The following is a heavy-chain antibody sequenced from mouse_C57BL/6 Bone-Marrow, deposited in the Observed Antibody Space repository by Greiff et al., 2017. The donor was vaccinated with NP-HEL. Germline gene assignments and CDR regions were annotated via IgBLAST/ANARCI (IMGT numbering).Heavy chain of an antibody. CDR1: GYSITSGYY. V-gene: IGHV3-6*01. CDR3: ARGRLRRGYYVDY. J-gene: IGHJ2*01. D-gene: IGHD2-4*01. CDR2: ISYDGSN. Sequence: EVHLVESGPGLVKPSQSLSLTCSVTGYSITSGYYWNWIRQFPGNKLEWMGYISYDGSNNYNPSLKNRISITRDTSKNQFFLKLNSVTTEDTATYYCARGRLRRGYYVDYWGQGTTLTVSS.